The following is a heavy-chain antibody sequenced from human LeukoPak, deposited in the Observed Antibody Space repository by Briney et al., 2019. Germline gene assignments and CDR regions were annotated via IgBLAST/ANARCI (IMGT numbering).Heavy chain of an antibody. Sequence: GSLRLSCAASGFTFSSYSMNWVRQPPGKGLEWIGEINHSGSTNYNPSLKSRVTISVDTSKNQFSLKLSSVTAADTAVYYCAREQESDGSGSSGHGMDVWGQGTTVTVSS. J-gene: IGHJ6*02. D-gene: IGHD3-10*01. CDR1: GFTFSSYS. CDR2: INHSGST. V-gene: IGHV4-34*01. CDR3: AREQESDGSGSSGHGMDV.